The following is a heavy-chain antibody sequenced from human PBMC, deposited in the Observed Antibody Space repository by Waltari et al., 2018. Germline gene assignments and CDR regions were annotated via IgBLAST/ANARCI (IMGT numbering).Heavy chain of an antibody. V-gene: IGHV4-31*03. CDR1: GGSISSGGYY. D-gene: IGHD6-13*01. J-gene: IGHJ6*02. Sequence: QVQLQESGPGLVKPSQTLSLTCTVSGGSISSGGYYWSWIRQHPGKGLEWIGYIYHSGSTYYNPSRKSRVTISADRSKNQFSLKLSSVTAADTAVYYCARGSSRRYSYYYYGMDVCGQGTTVTVSS. CDR3: ARGSSRRYSYYYYGMDV. CDR2: IYHSGST.